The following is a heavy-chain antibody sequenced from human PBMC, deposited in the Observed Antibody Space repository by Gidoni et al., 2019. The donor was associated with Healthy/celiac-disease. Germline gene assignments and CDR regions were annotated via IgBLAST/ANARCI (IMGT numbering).Heavy chain of an antibody. J-gene: IGHJ4*02. V-gene: IGHV3-9*01. D-gene: IGHD3-22*01. CDR2: ISWNSGSI. CDR1: GFTFADYA. CDR3: AKDISYYYDSSGYIDY. Sequence: EVQLVESGGGLVQPGRSLRLSCAASGFTFADYAMHWVRQDPGTGLEWVSGISWNSGSIGYADSVKGRFTISRDNAKNSLYLQMNSLRAEDTALYYCAKDISYYYDSSGYIDYWGQGTLVTVSS.